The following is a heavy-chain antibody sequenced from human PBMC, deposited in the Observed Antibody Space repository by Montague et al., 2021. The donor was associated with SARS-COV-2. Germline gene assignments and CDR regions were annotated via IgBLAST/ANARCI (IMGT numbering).Heavy chain of an antibody. D-gene: IGHD2-2*01. Sequence: SETLSLTCAVYGGSFSGYYWSWIRQSPGKGLEWIGEINHSGTTNYNPSLKSRVIISADTSKNQSSLKTSSVTAAGTAVYYCARGGRGSRYHLLSGTWFDPWGQGTLVTVSS. CDR3: ARGGRGSRYHLLSGTWFDP. CDR2: INHSGTT. J-gene: IGHJ5*02. CDR1: GGSFSGYY. V-gene: IGHV4-34*01.